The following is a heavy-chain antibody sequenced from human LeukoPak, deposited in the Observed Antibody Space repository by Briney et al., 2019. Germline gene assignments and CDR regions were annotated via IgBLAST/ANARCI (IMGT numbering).Heavy chain of an antibody. Sequence: GGSLRLSCAASRFSFSYYSMNWVRQAPGKGLEWVSYISRISSTMYYADSVKGRFTISRDNAKSSLYLQMNSLRAEDTAVYYCARDPDPNYFDSSGLMQYWGQGILVTVSS. D-gene: IGHD3-22*01. CDR3: ARDPDPNYFDSSGLMQY. V-gene: IGHV3-48*01. J-gene: IGHJ4*02. CDR2: ISRISSTM. CDR1: RFSFSYYS.